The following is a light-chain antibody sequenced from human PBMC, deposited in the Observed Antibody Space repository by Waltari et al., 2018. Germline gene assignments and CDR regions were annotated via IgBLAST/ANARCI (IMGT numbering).Light chain of an antibody. Sequence: QSALTQPASVSGSPGQSITISCSGSSSDVGPYNLVSWYQQHPGKVPKLMIYEVTERPSGVSNGFSASKSGNTASLTISGLQAEDEADYYCCSYAGSNTYVFGTGTKVIVL. CDR2: EVT. V-gene: IGLV2-23*02. J-gene: IGLJ1*01. CDR1: SSDVGPYNL. CDR3: CSYAGSNTYV.